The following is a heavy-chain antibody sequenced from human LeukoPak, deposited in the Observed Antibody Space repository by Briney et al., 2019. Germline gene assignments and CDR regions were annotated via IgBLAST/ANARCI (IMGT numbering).Heavy chain of an antibody. Sequence: SETLSLTCAVYGGSFSGYYWSWIRQPPGKGLEWIGEINHSGSPNYNPSLESRVTISADTSKNQFSLHLRSVTAADTAVYFCARTRWTGGWHLDYWSQETHLTVSS. J-gene: IGHJ4*02. D-gene: IGHD6-19*01. CDR2: INHSGSP. V-gene: IGHV4-34*01. CDR1: GGSFSGYY. CDR3: ARTRWTGGWHLDY.